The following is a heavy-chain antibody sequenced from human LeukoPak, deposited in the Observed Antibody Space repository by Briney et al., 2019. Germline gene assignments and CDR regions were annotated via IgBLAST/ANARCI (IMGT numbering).Heavy chain of an antibody. J-gene: IGHJ6*03. CDR2: ISSSSSTI. CDR3: ARGEYCSSTSCYAARYYYYMDV. CDR1: GFTFSSYS. V-gene: IGHV3-48*04. D-gene: IGHD2-2*01. Sequence: GGSLRLSCAASGFTFSSYSMNWVRQAPGKGLEWVSYISSSSSTIYYADSVKGRFTISRGNAKNSLYLQMNSLRAEDTAVYYCARGEYCSSTSCYAARYYYYMDVWGKGTTVTVSS.